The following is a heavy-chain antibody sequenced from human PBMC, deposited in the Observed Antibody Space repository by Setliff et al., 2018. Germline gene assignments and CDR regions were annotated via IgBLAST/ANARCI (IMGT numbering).Heavy chain of an antibody. J-gene: IGHJ6*03. Sequence: SETLSLTCAVYGGSFSGYYWSWIRQPPGKGLEGIGEINHSGSTNYNPSLKSRVTISVDTSKNQFSLKLSSVTAADTAVYYCASQLGGYCRGGSCYSYYYYYYMDVWGKGTTVTVSS. CDR2: INHSGST. CDR3: ASQLGGYCRGGSCYSYYYYYYMDV. D-gene: IGHD2-15*01. V-gene: IGHV4-34*01. CDR1: GGSFSGYY.